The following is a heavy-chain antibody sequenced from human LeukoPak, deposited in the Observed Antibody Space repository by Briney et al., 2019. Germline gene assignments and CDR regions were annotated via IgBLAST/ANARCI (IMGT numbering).Heavy chain of an antibody. Sequence: PSETLFLTCTVSGGSISSYYWSWIRQPPGKGLEWIGYIYYSGSTNYNPSLKSRVTISVDTSKNQFSLKLSSVTAADTAVYYCARHSSGYYYYYYGMDVWGQGTTVTVSS. CDR1: GGSISSYY. CDR3: ARHSSGYYYYYYGMDV. CDR2: IYYSGST. V-gene: IGHV4-59*08. D-gene: IGHD3-22*01. J-gene: IGHJ6*02.